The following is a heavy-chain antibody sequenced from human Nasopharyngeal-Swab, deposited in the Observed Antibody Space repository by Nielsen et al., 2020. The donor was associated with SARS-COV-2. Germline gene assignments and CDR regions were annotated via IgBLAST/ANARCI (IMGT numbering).Heavy chain of an antibody. CDR3: ARHGRPYSSTWYSNTGQSIDY. D-gene: IGHD6-13*01. J-gene: IGHJ4*02. V-gene: IGHV4-34*01. CDR1: GGSFSGYY. Sequence: SETLSLTCAVYGGSFSGYYWSWIRQPPGKGLEWIGSIYYSGSTYYNPSLKSRVTISVDTSKNQFSLKLSSVTAADTAVYYCARHGRPYSSTWYSNTGQSIDYWGQGTLVTVSS. CDR2: IYYSGST.